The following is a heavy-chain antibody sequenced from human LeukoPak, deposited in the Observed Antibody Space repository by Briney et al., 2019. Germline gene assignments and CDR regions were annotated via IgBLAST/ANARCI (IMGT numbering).Heavy chain of an antibody. D-gene: IGHD1-26*01. CDR3: AKDRVGATLYFDC. CDR1: GFTFSSYG. J-gene: IGHJ4*02. Sequence: GGSLRLSCAASGFTFSSYGMSWVRQAPGKGLEWVSGLSYTGDSTYYADSVKGRFTISRDISKNTLYLQMNSLRAEDTATYYCAKDRVGATLYFDCWGQGTLVTVSS. V-gene: IGHV3-23*01. CDR2: LSYTGDST.